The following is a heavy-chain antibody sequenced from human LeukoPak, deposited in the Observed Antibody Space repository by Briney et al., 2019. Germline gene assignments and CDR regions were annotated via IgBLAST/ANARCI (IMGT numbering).Heavy chain of an antibody. Sequence: ASVKVSCKASGYTFTXYDINWVRQATGQGLEWMGWMNPNSGNTGYAQKFQGRVTMTRNTSISTVYMELSSLRSEDTAVYYCARELSTVTTHYYYYGMDVWGQGTTVTVSS. CDR1: GYTFTXYD. CDR3: ARELSTVTTHYYYYGMDV. D-gene: IGHD4-17*01. CDR2: MNPNSGNT. V-gene: IGHV1-8*01. J-gene: IGHJ6*02.